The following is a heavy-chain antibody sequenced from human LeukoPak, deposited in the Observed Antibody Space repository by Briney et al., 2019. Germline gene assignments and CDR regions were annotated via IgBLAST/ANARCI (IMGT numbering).Heavy chain of an antibody. CDR3: ARDITMVRGVSYGMDV. J-gene: IGHJ6*02. CDR2: IRSTGDT. D-gene: IGHD3-10*01. V-gene: IGHV3-48*01. CDR1: RFIFSQYS. Sequence: GGSLRLSCAASRFIFSQYSINWVRQAPGKGLEWVSHIRSTGDTFYADSVKGRFTISRDNARNSLYLQMNSLRAEDTAVYYCARDITMVRGVSYGMDVWGQGTTVTVSS.